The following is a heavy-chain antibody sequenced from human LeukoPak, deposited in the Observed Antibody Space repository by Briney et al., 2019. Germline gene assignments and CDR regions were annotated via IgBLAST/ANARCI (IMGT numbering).Heavy chain of an antibody. Sequence: SETLSLTCTVSGGSISSGGYYWSWIRQPPGKGLEWIGYIYHSGSTYYNPSLKSRVAISVDTSKNQFSLKLSSVTAADTAVYYCARLARGPGGYCSSTSCLNAFDIWGQGTMVTVSS. CDR2: IYHSGST. V-gene: IGHV4-30-2*03. D-gene: IGHD2-2*01. CDR3: ARLARGPGGYCSSTSCLNAFDI. CDR1: GGSISSGGYY. J-gene: IGHJ3*02.